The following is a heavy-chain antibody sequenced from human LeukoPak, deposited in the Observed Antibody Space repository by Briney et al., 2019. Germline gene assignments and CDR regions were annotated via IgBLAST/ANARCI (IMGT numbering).Heavy chain of an antibody. CDR2: INSDGSTT. CDR3: GRYSGSRNTFDY. V-gene: IGHV3-74*01. Sequence: VAVVSKKRLVWVSRINSDGSTTNYADSVKGRFTISRDNAKNTLYLQMNSLRVEDTAVYYCGRYSGSRNTFDYWGQGTLVTVSS. J-gene: IGHJ4*02. D-gene: IGHD1-26*01.